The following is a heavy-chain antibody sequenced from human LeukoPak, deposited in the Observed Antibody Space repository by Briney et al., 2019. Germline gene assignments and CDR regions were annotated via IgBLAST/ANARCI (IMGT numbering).Heavy chain of an antibody. J-gene: IGHJ4*02. CDR2: FSYSGST. CDR1: GGSISSYY. Sequence: SETLSLTCTVSGGSISSYYWGWIRQPPGKGLEWIGSFSYSGSTYYNPSLKSRVTISVDTSKNQFSLKLSSVTAADTAVYYCARHGSYDPFDYWGQGTLVTVSS. CDR3: ARHGSYDPFDY. D-gene: IGHD3-3*01. V-gene: IGHV4-39*01.